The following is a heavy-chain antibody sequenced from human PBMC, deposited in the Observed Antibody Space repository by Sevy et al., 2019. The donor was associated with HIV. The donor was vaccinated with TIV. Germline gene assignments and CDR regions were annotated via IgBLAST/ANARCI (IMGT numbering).Heavy chain of an antibody. D-gene: IGHD6-13*01. J-gene: IGHJ4*02. Sequence: SETLSLTCAVYGGSFSGYYWSWIRQPPGKGLEWIGEINHSGSTNYNPSLKSRVTISVDTSKNQFSLKMSSVTAADTAVYYCARYGYSSSWFQYYFDYWGQGTLVTVSS. CDR1: GGSFSGYY. CDR2: INHSGST. CDR3: ARYGYSSSWFQYYFDY. V-gene: IGHV4-34*01.